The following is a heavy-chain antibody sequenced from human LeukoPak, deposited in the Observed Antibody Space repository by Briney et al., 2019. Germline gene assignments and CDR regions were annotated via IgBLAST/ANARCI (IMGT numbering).Heavy chain of an antibody. D-gene: IGHD3-3*01. CDR1: GYTFTSYG. CDR2: ISAYNGNT. CDR3: ARGVSNDFWSGPDDHSRFDP. V-gene: IGHV1-18*01. Sequence: GASVKVSCKASGYTFTSYGISWVRQAPGQGLGWMGWISAYNGNTNYAQRLQGRVTMTTDTSTSTAYMELRSLRSDDTAVYYCARGVSNDFWSGPDDHSRFDPWGQGTLVTVPS. J-gene: IGHJ5*02.